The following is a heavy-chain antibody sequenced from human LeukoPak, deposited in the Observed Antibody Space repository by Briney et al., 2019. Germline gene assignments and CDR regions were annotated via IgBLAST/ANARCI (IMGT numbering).Heavy chain of an antibody. Sequence: PSETLSLTXVVSGYSICSGYYWGWIREPPGKGLEWIGSIHHSGSTYYNPSLKSRVSMSVDTSKNQFSLKLNSVTAADTAVYFCARRAVGATDYWGQGTLVTVSS. CDR2: IHHSGST. CDR1: GYSICSGYY. D-gene: IGHD1-26*01. J-gene: IGHJ4*02. CDR3: ARRAVGATDY. V-gene: IGHV4-38-2*01.